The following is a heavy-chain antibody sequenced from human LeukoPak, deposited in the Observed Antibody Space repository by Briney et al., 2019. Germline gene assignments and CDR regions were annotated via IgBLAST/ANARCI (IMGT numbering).Heavy chain of an antibody. J-gene: IGHJ6*02. D-gene: IGHD2-2*01. CDR1: GYTLTSYG. CDR2: ISAYNGNT. CDR3: ARGSVVPAARTYYGMDV. Sequence: ASVKVSCKASGYTLTSYGISWVRQAPGQGLEWMGWISAYNGNTNYAQKLQGRVTVTTDTSTSTAYMELRSLRSDDTAVYYCARGSVVPAARTYYGMDVWGQGTTVTVSS. V-gene: IGHV1-18*01.